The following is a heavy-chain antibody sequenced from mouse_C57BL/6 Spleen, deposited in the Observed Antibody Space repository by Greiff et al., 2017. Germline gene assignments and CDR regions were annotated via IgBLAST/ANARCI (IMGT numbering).Heavy chain of an antibody. CDR1: GYTFTDYE. J-gene: IGHJ3*01. CDR3: TRTRSNSAGFAY. Sequence: QVQLKESGAELVRPGASVTLSCKASGYTFTDYEMHWVKQTPVHGLEWIGAIDPETGGTAYNQKFKGKAILTADKSSSTTYMERRSLTSEDSAVYYCTRTRSNSAGFAYWGQGTLGTGSA. V-gene: IGHV1-15*01. D-gene: IGHD2-5*01. CDR2: IDPETGGT.